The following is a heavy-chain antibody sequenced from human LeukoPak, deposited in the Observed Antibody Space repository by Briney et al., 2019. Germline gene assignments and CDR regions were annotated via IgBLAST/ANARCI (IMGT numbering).Heavy chain of an antibody. Sequence: GGSLRLSCAASGFTFSSYGMHWVRQAPGKGLEWVAVISYDGSNKYYADSVKGRFTISRDNSKNTLYLQMNSLRAEDTAVYYCAKGDSRGWYLNYWGRGTLVTVYS. J-gene: IGHJ4*02. CDR2: ISYDGSNK. CDR3: AKGDSRGWYLNY. D-gene: IGHD6-19*01. V-gene: IGHV3-30*18. CDR1: GFTFSSYG.